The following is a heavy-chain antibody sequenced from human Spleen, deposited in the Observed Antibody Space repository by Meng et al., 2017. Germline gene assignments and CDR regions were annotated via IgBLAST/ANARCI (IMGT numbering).Heavy chain of an antibody. Sequence: GESLKISCAASGFTFSSYEMNWVRQAPGKGLEWVSYISSSGTTIYYADSVKGRFTISRDNAKNSLYLQMNSLRVEDTAVYYCAREVSRYYGSGSYVSWFDSWGQGTLVTVSS. CDR2: ISSSGTTI. J-gene: IGHJ5*01. V-gene: IGHV3-48*03. CDR3: AREVSRYYGSGSYVSWFDS. D-gene: IGHD3-10*01. CDR1: GFTFSSYE.